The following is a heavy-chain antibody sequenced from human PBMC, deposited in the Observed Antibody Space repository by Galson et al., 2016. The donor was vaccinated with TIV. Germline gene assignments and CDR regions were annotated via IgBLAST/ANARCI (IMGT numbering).Heavy chain of an antibody. CDR2: VNPSGGST. Sequence: QSGAEVKKPGASVKVSCKASGYTFTSYKIHWARQAPGQGLEWMGIVNPSGGSTSYAQKFQGRITMTRGTSTRTFYVGLSSLGSEDTAIYYGARDGMEGMDVWGQGTTVTVSS. CDR1: GYTFTSYK. CDR3: ARDGMEGMDV. D-gene: IGHD1-26*01. J-gene: IGHJ6*02. V-gene: IGHV1-46*01.